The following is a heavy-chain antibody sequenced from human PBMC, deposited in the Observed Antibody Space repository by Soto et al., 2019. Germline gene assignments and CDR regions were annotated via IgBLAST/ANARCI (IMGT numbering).Heavy chain of an antibody. CDR3: ARESIRFVEWLPNPRGMDV. CDR1: GYTFTGYY. Sequence: ASVKVSCKASGYTFTGYYMHWVRQAPGQGLEWMGWINPNSGGTNYAQKFQGWVTMTRDTSISTAYMELSRLRSDDTAVYYCARESIRFVEWLPNPRGMDVWGQGTTVTVSS. CDR2: INPNSGGT. V-gene: IGHV1-2*04. D-gene: IGHD3-3*01. J-gene: IGHJ6*02.